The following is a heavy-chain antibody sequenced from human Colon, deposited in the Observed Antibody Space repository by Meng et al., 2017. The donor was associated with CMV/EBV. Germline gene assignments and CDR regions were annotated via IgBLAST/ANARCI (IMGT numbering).Heavy chain of an antibody. CDR2: IGYGDGRAK. CDR1: GFPFRNFA. D-gene: IGHD1-14*01. J-gene: IGHJ5*02. Sequence: GESLKISRAASGFPFRNFAMHWVRQAPGKGLQWVAYIGYGDGRAKYYVDSMRGRFTISRDNSKNMVYLQMNSLRSEDTAVYYCVKDRPEILGLDPWGQGTLVTVSS. V-gene: IGHV3-30*02. CDR3: VKDRPEILGLDP.